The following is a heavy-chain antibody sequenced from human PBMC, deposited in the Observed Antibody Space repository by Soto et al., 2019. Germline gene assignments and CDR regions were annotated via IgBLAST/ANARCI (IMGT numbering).Heavy chain of an antibody. CDR1: GGTFSSYT. Sequence: QVQLVQSGAEVKKPGSSVKVSCKASGGTFSSYTISWVRQAPGQGLEWMGRIIPILGIANYAQKFQGRVTITADKSTSTAYMELSSLRSEDTAVYYCARTLGVTGYYYGMDVWGQGTTVTVSS. J-gene: IGHJ6*02. V-gene: IGHV1-69*02. D-gene: IGHD2-21*02. CDR3: ARTLGVTGYYYGMDV. CDR2: IIPILGIA.